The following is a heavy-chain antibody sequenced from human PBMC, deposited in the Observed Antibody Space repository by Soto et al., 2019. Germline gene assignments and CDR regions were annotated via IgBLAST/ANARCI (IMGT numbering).Heavy chain of an antibody. J-gene: IGHJ4*02. Sequence: ASETLSLTCTVSGGSISSYYWSWIRQPPGKGLEWIGYIYYSGSTYYNPSLKSRVTISVDTSKNQFSLKLSSVTAADTAVYYCARARTGYSSSWPLYYFDYWGQGTLVTVSS. D-gene: IGHD6-13*01. CDR3: ARARTGYSSSWPLYYFDY. CDR2: IYYSGST. V-gene: IGHV4-59*06. CDR1: GGSISSYY.